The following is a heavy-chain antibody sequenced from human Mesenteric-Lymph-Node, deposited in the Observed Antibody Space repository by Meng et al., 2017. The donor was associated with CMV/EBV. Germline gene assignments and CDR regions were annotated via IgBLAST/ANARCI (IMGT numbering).Heavy chain of an antibody. V-gene: IGHV1-18*04. CDR3: VKDTVPDSGFNFDH. CDR1: GYTFTHYY. Sequence: SGYTFTHYYVHWVRQAPGQGLEWMGWISAYNGNTNYAQKLQGRVTISRDNAKNSLYLQMNNLRAEDTAVYYCVKDTVPDSGFNFDHWGQGTLVTVSS. D-gene: IGHD1-14*01. J-gene: IGHJ4*02. CDR2: ISAYNGNT.